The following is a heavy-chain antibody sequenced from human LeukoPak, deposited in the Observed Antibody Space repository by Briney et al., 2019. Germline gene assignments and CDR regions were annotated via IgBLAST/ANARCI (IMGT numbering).Heavy chain of an antibody. CDR1: GFRLSELG. CDR2: FDDVDKKR. Sequence: ASMKVSCKVSGFRLSELGLHWVRQTPGKGPEWMGGFDDVDKKRMFAENFQGRLTMTDDTSTDIAYMELSSLRFEDTAVYYCATGEGYCRGGTCYSGFDYWGQGTLVTVSS. V-gene: IGHV1-24*01. CDR3: ATGEGYCRGGTCYSGFDY. J-gene: IGHJ4*02. D-gene: IGHD2-15*01.